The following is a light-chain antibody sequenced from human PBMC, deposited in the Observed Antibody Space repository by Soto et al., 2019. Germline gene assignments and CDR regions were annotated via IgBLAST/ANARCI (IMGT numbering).Light chain of an antibody. CDR1: QSVAFH. J-gene: IGKJ4*01. Sequence: EIVMTQSPATLSVSPGETATLSCRASQSVAFHLAWYQQKPGQGPRLLIYGAFTSATGIPARFSGSGSGTEFTLTISSLQSEDFAVYYGQQYKKWPPLTFGGGTKVEIK. CDR2: GAF. V-gene: IGKV3-15*01. CDR3: QQYKKWPPLT.